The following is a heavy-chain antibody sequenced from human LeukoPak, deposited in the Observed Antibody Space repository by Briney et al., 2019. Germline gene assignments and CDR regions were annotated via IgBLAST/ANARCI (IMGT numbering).Heavy chain of an antibody. D-gene: IGHD6-13*01. CDR1: GSMFSRYW. CDR3: VRDQGAAGDY. J-gene: IGHJ4*02. CDR2: INQDGGDK. Sequence: GGSLRLSCAVSGSMFSRYWMTWVRQAPGRGLEWVANINQDGGDKSYVDSVKGRFTISRDNAKNSLYLEMNSLRAEDTALYYCVRDQGAAGDYWGQGTLVTVSS. V-gene: IGHV3-7*01.